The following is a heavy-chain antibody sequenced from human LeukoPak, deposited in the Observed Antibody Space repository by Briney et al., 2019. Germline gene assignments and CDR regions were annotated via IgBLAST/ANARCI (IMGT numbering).Heavy chain of an antibody. J-gene: IGHJ3*02. V-gene: IGHV4-59*01. CDR2: IYYSGST. CDR1: GGSISSYY. Sequence: SETLSLTCTVSGGSISSYYWSWIRQPPGKGLEWIGYIYYSGSTNYNPSIKSRVTISVETSKSQFSLKLSSVTAADTAVYYCARAWLSSSGTDAFDIWGQGTMVTVSS. D-gene: IGHD3-22*01. CDR3: ARAWLSSSGTDAFDI.